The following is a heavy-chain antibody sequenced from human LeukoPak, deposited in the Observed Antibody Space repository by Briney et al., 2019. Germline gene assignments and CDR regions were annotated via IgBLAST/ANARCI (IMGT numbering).Heavy chain of an antibody. Sequence: SETLSLTCAVSGGSISSGGYSWSWIRQPPGKGLEWIGYIYHSGSTYYNPSLKSRVTISVDRSKNQFSLKLSSVTAADTAVYYCARASMRMTTAGLVDYWGQGTLVTVSS. CDR1: GGSISSGGYS. CDR3: ARASMRMTTAGLVDY. D-gene: IGHD6-13*01. J-gene: IGHJ4*02. CDR2: IYHSGST. V-gene: IGHV4-30-2*01.